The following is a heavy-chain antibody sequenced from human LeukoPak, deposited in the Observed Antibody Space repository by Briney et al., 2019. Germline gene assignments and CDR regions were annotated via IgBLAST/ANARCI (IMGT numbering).Heavy chain of an antibody. V-gene: IGHV4-59*08. CDR2: IYYSGST. CDR1: GGSISSYY. CDR3: ARVRAGYYDSSL. J-gene: IGHJ4*02. Sequence: TSETLSLTCTVSGGSISSYYWSWIRQPPGKGLEWIGYIYYSGSTNYNPSLKSRVTISVDTSKNQFSLKLSSVTAADTAVYYCARVRAGYYDSSLWGQGTLVTVSS. D-gene: IGHD3-22*01.